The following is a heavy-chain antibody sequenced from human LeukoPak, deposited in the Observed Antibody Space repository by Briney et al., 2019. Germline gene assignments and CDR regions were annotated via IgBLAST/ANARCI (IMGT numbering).Heavy chain of an antibody. V-gene: IGHV3-7*01. CDR1: GFTFSNYW. CDR2: IKEDGSDK. CDR3: ARDAGYGYDRFDY. Sequence: GGSLRLSCAASGFTFSNYWMAWVRQAPGKGLEWVANIKEDGSDKNYVESMKGRFTISRDNAKNSLYLQMNSLRVEDTAVYYCARDAGYGYDRFDYWGQETQVTVSS. J-gene: IGHJ4*02. D-gene: IGHD5-18*01.